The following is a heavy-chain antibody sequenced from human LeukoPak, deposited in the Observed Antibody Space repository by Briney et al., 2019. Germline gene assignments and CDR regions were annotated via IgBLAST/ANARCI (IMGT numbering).Heavy chain of an antibody. Sequence: GGSLRLSCAASGFTFSSYAMHWVRQAPGKGLEWVSVLYTGGGTDHADSVKGRFTISRDNSKNTLSLQMNSLRVEDTAIYYCTRSGYRHPYHFDSWGQGTLVTVSS. D-gene: IGHD3-22*01. V-gene: IGHV3-53*01. CDR1: GFTFSSYA. CDR2: LYTGGGT. J-gene: IGHJ4*02. CDR3: TRSGYRHPYHFDS.